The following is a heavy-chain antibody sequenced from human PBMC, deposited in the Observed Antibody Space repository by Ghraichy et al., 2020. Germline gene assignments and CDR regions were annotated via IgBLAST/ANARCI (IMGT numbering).Heavy chain of an antibody. J-gene: IGHJ3*02. CDR3: AKWSFGSYYSPGAFDI. Sequence: GESLNISCAASGFTFSSYAMSWVRQAPGKGLEWVSAISGSGGSTYYADSVKGRFTISRDNSKNTLYLQMNSLRAEDTAVYYCAKWSFGSYYSPGAFDIWGQGTMVTVSS. V-gene: IGHV3-23*01. CDR1: GFTFSSYA. CDR2: ISGSGGST. D-gene: IGHD1-26*01.